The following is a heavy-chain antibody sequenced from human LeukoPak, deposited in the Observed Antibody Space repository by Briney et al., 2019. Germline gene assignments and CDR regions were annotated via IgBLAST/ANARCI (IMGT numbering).Heavy chain of an antibody. CDR2: IYYSGST. CDR3: ARVAEDCSGGSCYSRYYYYYMDV. Sequence: PSETLSLTCTVSGGSISSYYWSWIRQPPGKGLEWIGYIYYSGSTNYNPSLKSRVTISVDTSKNQFSLKLSSVTAADTAVYYCARVAEDCSGGSCYSRYYYYYMDVWGKGTTVTVSS. J-gene: IGHJ6*03. V-gene: IGHV4-59*01. CDR1: GGSISSYY. D-gene: IGHD2-15*01.